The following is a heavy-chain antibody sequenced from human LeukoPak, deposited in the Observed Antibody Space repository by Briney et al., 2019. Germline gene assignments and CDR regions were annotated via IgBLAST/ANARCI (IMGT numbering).Heavy chain of an antibody. CDR1: GLTLRSYS. V-gene: IGHV3-48*02. D-gene: IGHD3-9*01. CDR2: ISSSSSTI. J-gene: IGHJ4*02. Sequence: PGESLRLSCAASGLTLRSYSMIWVRQAPGKGLDWVSYISSSSSTIYYADSVKGRFTISRDNAKNSLYLQMHSLRDEDTAVYYCARVELRYFAWSPPDYWGQGTLVTVSS. CDR3: ARVELRYFAWSPPDY.